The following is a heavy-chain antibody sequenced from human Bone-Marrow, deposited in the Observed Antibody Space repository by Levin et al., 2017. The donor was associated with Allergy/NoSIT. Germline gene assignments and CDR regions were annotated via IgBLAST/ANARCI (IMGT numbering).Heavy chain of an antibody. J-gene: IGHJ1*01. CDR1: GFTFSSYA. CDR2: ISDSGGST. V-gene: IGHV3-23*01. CDR3: AKMTDSSGSQPLQH. Sequence: GGSLRLSCAASGFTFSSYAMSWVRQAPGKGLEWVSSISDSGGSTYYADSVKGRVIISRDNSKNTLYLQMNSLRAEETAVYYGAKMTDSSGSQPLQHWGQGTLVIVSS. D-gene: IGHD3-22*01.